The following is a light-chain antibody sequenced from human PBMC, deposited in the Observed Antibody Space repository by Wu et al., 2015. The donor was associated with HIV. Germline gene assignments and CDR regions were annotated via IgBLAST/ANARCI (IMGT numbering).Light chain of an antibody. Sequence: EIVLTQSPGTLSLPPGERATLSCRASQSVSSTYLAWYQQKPGHPPRLLIYAASRRATGIPDRFSGSGSGTDFSLTISRLEPEDFAVYYCHQYGGSPPFTFGPGTKVDIK. V-gene: IGKV3-20*01. CDR3: HQYGGSPPFT. CDR2: AAS. CDR1: QSVSSTY. J-gene: IGKJ3*01.